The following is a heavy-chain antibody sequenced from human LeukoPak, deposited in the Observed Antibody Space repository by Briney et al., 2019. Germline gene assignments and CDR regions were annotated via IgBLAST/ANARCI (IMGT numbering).Heavy chain of an antibody. D-gene: IGHD1-26*01. CDR3: ARDRSTGSYDY. Sequence: TGGSLRLSCAASGFSVSDNYMSGVRQAPGKGLEWVSVIYSSGTTYYADSVKGRFTISRDNSKNTVYLQMNSLRAEDTAVYYCARDRSTGSYDYWGQGTLVSVSS. V-gene: IGHV3-53*01. J-gene: IGHJ4*02. CDR1: GFSVSDNY. CDR2: IYSSGTT.